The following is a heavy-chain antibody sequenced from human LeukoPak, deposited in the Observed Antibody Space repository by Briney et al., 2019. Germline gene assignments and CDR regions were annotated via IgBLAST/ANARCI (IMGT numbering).Heavy chain of an antibody. V-gene: IGHV3-33*01. D-gene: IGHD4-17*01. CDR2: IWYDRTNK. CDR1: GFTFSTYA. J-gene: IGHJ4*02. CDR3: ARDRLTTVTTFHFDY. Sequence: TGGSLRLSCEAPGFTFSTYAVHWVRQAPGKGLEGVAVIWYDRTNKYYADSVKGRFTISRDNSKNTLYLQMSSLRAEDTAVYYCARDRLTTVTTFHFDYWGQGTLVTVSP.